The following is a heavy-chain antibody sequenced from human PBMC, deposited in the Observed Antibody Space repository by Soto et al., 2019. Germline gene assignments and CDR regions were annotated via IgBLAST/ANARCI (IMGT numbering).Heavy chain of an antibody. CDR2: IGSTGPTI. CDR1: GFDFRIYE. J-gene: IGHJ4*01. V-gene: IGHV3-48*03. D-gene: IGHD5-12*01. Sequence: EVLLVESGGALVQPGGSLRLSCEASGFDFRIYEMNWVRQAPGKGLEWLSYIGSTGPTIYYAESVKGRFNISRDDGKNAVYLQMNTLRAEDTAVYYCARRGYSGYDWGWYFDFWGHGTPVTVSS. CDR3: ARRGYSGYDWGWYFDF.